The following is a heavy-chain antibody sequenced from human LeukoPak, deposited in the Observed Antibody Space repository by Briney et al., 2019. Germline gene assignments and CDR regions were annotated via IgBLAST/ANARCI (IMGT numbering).Heavy chain of an antibody. Sequence: SETLSLTCTVSGGSISNYYWSWIRQPPGKGLEWIGYFYYSGSTNYNPSLKSRVTISVDTSKNQFSLKLSSVTAADTAVYYCARRTPLTYWFDPWGQGTLVTVSS. CDR3: ARRTPLTYWFDP. J-gene: IGHJ5*02. CDR2: FYYSGST. CDR1: GGSISNYY. V-gene: IGHV4-59*01.